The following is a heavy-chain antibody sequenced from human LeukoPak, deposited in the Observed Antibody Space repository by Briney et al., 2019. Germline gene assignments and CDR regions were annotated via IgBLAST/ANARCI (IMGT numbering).Heavy chain of an antibody. V-gene: IGHV1-8*01. CDR1: GYTFTSYD. J-gene: IGHJ4*02. D-gene: IGHD3-9*01. CDR3: ASGLLRRYFDWFMAPTPYYFDY. Sequence: GASVKVSCKASGYTFTSYDINWVRQATGQGLEWMGWMNPNSGNTGYAQKFQGRVTMTRNTSISTAYMELSSLRSEDTAVYYCASGLLRRYFDWFMAPTPYYFDYWGQGTLVTVSS. CDR2: MNPNSGNT.